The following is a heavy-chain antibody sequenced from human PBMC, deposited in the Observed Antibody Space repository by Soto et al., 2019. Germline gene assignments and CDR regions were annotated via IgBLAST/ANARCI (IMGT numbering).Heavy chain of an antibody. J-gene: IGHJ6*02. V-gene: IGHV4-39*01. Sequence: QLQLQESGPGLVKPSETLSLTCTVSGGSISSSSYYWGWIRQPPGKGLEWIGSISYSGSTYYNPSLKSRVTISVDTSKNQFHLKLSCVTAADTAVYYCARSGIVVVVALLYGMDVWGQGTTVTVSS. CDR2: ISYSGST. CDR3: ARSGIVVVVALLYGMDV. CDR1: GGSISSSSYY. D-gene: IGHD2-15*01.